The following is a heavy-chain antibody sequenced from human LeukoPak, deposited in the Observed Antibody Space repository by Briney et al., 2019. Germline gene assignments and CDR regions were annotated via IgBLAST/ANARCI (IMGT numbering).Heavy chain of an antibody. CDR1: GFTFSSYG. V-gene: IGHV3-23*01. J-gene: IGHJ3*02. Sequence: GRSLRLSCAASGFTFSSYGMSWVRQAPGKGLEWVSAISGSGGSTYYADSVKGRFTISRDNSKNTPYLQMNSLRAEDTAVYYCAKEFTRFRKIRDDAFDIWGQGTMVTVSS. CDR2: ISGSGGST. CDR3: AKEFTRFRKIRDDAFDI.